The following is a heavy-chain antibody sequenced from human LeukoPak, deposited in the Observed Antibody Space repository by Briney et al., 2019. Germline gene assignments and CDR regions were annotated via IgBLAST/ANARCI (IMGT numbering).Heavy chain of an antibody. CDR3: ARVRGYSGYEDH. Sequence: ASVKVSCKASGYTFTSYAISWVRQAPGQGLEWMGWISVYNGNTIYAQKLQGRVTMTTDTSTSTAYMDLRSLRSDDTAVYYCARVRGYSGYEDHWGQGILVTVSS. D-gene: IGHD5-12*01. V-gene: IGHV1-18*04. CDR2: ISVYNGNT. CDR1: GYTFTSYA. J-gene: IGHJ4*02.